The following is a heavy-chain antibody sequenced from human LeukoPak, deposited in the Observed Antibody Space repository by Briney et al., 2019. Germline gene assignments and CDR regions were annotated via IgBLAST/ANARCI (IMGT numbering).Heavy chain of an antibody. D-gene: IGHD1-26*01. V-gene: IGHV1-8*01. Sequence: ASVKVSCKASGYTFTSYDINWVRQATGQGLEWMGWMNPNSGNTGYAQKFQGRVTMTRDTSISTAYMELSRLRSDDTALYYCARPGTLGYSGNNYQFDYWGQGTLLTVSS. CDR1: GYTFTSYD. J-gene: IGHJ4*02. CDR3: ARPGTLGYSGNNYQFDY. CDR2: MNPNSGNT.